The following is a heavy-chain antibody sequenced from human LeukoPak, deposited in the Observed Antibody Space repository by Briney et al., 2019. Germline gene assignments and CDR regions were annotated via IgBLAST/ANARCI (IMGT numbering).Heavy chain of an antibody. CDR1: GGTFSSYA. J-gene: IGHJ5*02. CDR3: ARDLGYFANWFDP. CDR2: IIPIFGTA. D-gene: IGHD2-15*01. Sequence: SVKVSCKASGGTFSSYAISWVRQAPGQGLEWMGGIIPIFGTANYAQKFQGSVTITADESTSTAYMELSSLRSEDTAVYYCARDLGYFANWFDPWGQGTLVTVSS. V-gene: IGHV1-69*13.